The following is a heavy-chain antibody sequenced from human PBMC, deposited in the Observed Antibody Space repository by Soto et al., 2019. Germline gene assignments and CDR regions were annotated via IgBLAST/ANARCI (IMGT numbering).Heavy chain of an antibody. J-gene: IGHJ4*02. CDR3: AKKPAHYDYFDY. Sequence: GGSLRLSCAASGFTFSSDVMSWVRQAPGKGLEWVSTVSKNGDSTYYAESVKGRFAISRDNSKNTLNLQMSNLRAEDTAVYYYAKKPAHYDYFDYWGPGTLVTVSS. CDR1: GFTFSSDV. CDR2: VSKNGDST. V-gene: IGHV3-23*01. D-gene: IGHD4-17*01.